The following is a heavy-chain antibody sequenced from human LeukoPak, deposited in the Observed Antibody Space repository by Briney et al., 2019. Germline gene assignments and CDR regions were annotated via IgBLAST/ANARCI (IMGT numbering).Heavy chain of an antibody. CDR1: GFTFSNYS. Sequence: GGSLRLSCAASGFTFSNYSMNWIRQAPGKGLEWVSFISSGSSTIYYADSVKGRFTTSRDNAENSLYLQMSSLRAEDTAVYYCARCLEVGSYYWFDPWGQGTLVTVSS. CDR3: ARCLEVGSYYWFDP. J-gene: IGHJ5*02. V-gene: IGHV3-48*01. D-gene: IGHD1-26*01. CDR2: ISSGSSTI.